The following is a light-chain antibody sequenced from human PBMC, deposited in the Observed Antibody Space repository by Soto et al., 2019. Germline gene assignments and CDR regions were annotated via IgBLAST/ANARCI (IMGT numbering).Light chain of an antibody. V-gene: IGKV3-11*01. CDR3: QQHYNWPPVT. CDR1: QNVGSY. J-gene: IGKJ4*01. Sequence: EIVLTESQATMSLSPGDRAILSCRASQNVGSYLAWYQQRPGQAPRLLIYDTSNRATGIPARFSGSGSGTDFTLTIISLEPQDFAVYYCQQHYNWPPVTFGGWTKVDIK. CDR2: DTS.